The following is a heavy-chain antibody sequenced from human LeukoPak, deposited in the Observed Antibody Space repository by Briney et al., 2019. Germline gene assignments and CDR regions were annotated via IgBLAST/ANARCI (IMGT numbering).Heavy chain of an antibody. CDR2: INPNSGAT. D-gene: IGHD5-12*01. CDR3: ARSRVTTTPNLDY. Sequence: ASVKVSCKASGYTFTGYYIHWVRQAPGQGLEWMGWINPNSGATNYPQKFQGRVAMTRDTSVTTAYMELSRLTFDDTAVYFCARSRVTTTPNLDYWGQGILVTVSS. J-gene: IGHJ4*02. V-gene: IGHV1-2*02. CDR1: GYTFTGYY.